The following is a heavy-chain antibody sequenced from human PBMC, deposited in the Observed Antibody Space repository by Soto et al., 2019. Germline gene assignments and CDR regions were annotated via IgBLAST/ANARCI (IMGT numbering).Heavy chain of an antibody. Sequence: GESLKISCKGSGYPFTSHWIHWAHQKPGKGPERMGRIDPSDSHTHYTPSVQGHVTFSVDKPITTAYLQWSSLKASDTAMYYCTRRRWRLIPGAFDIWGQGTMVTVSS. CDR2: IDPSDSHT. D-gene: IGHD4-17*01. J-gene: IGHJ3*02. CDR1: GYPFTSHW. V-gene: IGHV5-10-1*01. CDR3: TRRRWRLIPGAFDI.